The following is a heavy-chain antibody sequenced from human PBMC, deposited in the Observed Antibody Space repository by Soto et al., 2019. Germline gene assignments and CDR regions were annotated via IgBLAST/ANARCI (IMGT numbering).Heavy chain of an antibody. Sequence: PSETLSLTCAVYGGSFSGYYWSWIRQPPGKGLEWIGGINHSGSTNYNPSLKSRVTISVDTSKNQFSLKLSSVTAADTAVYYCARCVCWHSAWASHYYGMDVWGQGTTVTVSS. CDR2: INHSGST. D-gene: IGHD2-21*01. J-gene: IGHJ6*02. CDR3: ARCVCWHSAWASHYYGMDV. CDR1: GGSFSGYY. V-gene: IGHV4-34*01.